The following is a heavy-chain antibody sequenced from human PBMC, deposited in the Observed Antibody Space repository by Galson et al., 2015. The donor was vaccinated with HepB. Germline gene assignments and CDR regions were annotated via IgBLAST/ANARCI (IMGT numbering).Heavy chain of an antibody. CDR1: GFTFSSYS. Sequence: SLRLSCAASGFTFSSYSMNWVRQAPGKGLEWVSYISSSSSTIYYADSVKGRFTISRDNSKNTLYLQMNSLRAEDTAVYYCAKELFYSGYVYFDYWGQGTLVTVSS. J-gene: IGHJ4*02. D-gene: IGHD5-12*01. V-gene: IGHV3-48*01. CDR2: ISSSSSTI. CDR3: AKELFYSGYVYFDY.